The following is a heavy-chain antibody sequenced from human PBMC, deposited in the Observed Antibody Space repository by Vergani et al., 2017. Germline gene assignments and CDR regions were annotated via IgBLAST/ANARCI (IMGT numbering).Heavy chain of an antibody. CDR3: ARLNQFDP. D-gene: IGHD1-14*01. CDR2: IYSGGST. Sequence: EVQLVESGGGLVKPGGSLRLSCAASGFTFSSYSMNWVRQAPGKGLEWVSVIYSGGSTYYADSVKGRFTISRDNSKNTLYLQMNSLRAEDTAVYYCARLNQFDPWGQGTLVTVSS. CDR1: GFTFSSYS. J-gene: IGHJ5*02. V-gene: IGHV3-66*04.